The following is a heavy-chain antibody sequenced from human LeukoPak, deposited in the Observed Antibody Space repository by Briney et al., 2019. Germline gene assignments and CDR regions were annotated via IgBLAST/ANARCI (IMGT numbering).Heavy chain of an antibody. CDR3: ARVLIGGSYYYFDY. CDR1: GGSIISSNNY. D-gene: IGHD1-26*01. Sequence: SETLSLTCTVSGGSIISSNNYWGWIRQPPGKGLEWIGSIYHSGSAYYNPLLKSRVTISVDTSKNQFSLKLSSVTAADTAVYYCARVLIGGSYYYFDYWGQGTLVTVSS. CDR2: IYHSGSA. V-gene: IGHV4-39*07. J-gene: IGHJ4*02.